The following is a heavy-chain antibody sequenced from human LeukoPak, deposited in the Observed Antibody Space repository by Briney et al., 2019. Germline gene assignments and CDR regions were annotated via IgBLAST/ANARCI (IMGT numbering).Heavy chain of an antibody. J-gene: IGHJ3*02. CDR1: GGSISSGSYY. CDR2: IYTSGST. CDR3: ARVYGAGYDFRGAFDI. D-gene: IGHD5-12*01. V-gene: IGHV4-61*02. Sequence: SQTLSLTCTVSGGSISSGSYYWCWIRQPAGKGLEWIGRIYTSGSTNYNPSLKSRVTISVDTSKNQFSLKLSSVTAADTAVYYRARVYGAGYDFRGAFDIWGQGTMVTVSS.